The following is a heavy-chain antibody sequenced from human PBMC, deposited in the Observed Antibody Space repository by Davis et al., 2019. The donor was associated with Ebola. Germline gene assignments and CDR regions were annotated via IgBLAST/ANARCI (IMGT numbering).Heavy chain of an antibody. V-gene: IGHV5-51*01. CDR1: GYSFSTYW. J-gene: IGHJ6*02. CDR3: ARARYCSGGSCYDYYYYGMDV. D-gene: IGHD2-15*01. Sequence: GESLKISCKASGYSFSTYWIGWVRQMPGKGPEWMGIIYPGDSDTRYSPSFQGQVTISADKSISTAYLQWSSLKASDTAMYYCARARYCSGGSCYDYYYYGMDVWGQGTTVTVSS. CDR2: IYPGDSDT.